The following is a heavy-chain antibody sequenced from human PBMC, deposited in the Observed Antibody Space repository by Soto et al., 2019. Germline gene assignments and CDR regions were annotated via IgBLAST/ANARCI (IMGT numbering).Heavy chain of an antibody. CDR1: DGSISTYDW. J-gene: IGHJ5*02. CDR2: MFHSGGA. CDR3: ARAPYARITIFGVVISSWFDP. V-gene: IGHV4-4*02. D-gene: IGHD3-3*01. Sequence: SETLSLTCVVSDGSISTYDWWTWVRQPPGKGLEWIGKMFHSGGADYSPSLKSRVTISADSSKNHFSLRLTAVTAADTAVYYCARAPYARITIFGVVISSWFDPWGQGTLVTVSS.